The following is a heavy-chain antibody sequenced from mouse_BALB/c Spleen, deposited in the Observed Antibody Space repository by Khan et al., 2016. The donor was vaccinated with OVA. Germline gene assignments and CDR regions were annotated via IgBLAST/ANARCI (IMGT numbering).Heavy chain of an antibody. CDR2: INPSTGYT. CDR3: ANHGSSSAWLTY. V-gene: IGHV1-7*01. Sequence: QVHVKQSGAELAKPGASVKMSCKASGYTFTSYWMHWVKQRPGQGLEWIGYINPSTGYTEYNQRFKDKATLTADKSSSTAYMQLRSLTSEESAVYYCANHGSSSAWLTYWGQGTLVTVSA. J-gene: IGHJ3*01. D-gene: IGHD1-1*01. CDR1: GYTFTSYW.